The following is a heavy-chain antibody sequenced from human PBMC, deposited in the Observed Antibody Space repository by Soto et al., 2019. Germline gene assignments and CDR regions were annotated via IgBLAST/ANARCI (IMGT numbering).Heavy chain of an antibody. CDR1: GFTFSTYW. CDR3: TRDIRNSEYSISDP. D-gene: IGHD6-6*01. J-gene: IGHJ5*02. CDR2: IKEDGREK. Sequence: EVQLVESGGGLVQPGGSLRLSCVASGFTFSTYWMSWVRQAPGKGLEGVANIKEDGREKHYVDSVKGRFTISRDSAKSSLYLQMDSLRVEDTAVYYCTRDIRNSEYSISDPWGQGTLVTVSS. V-gene: IGHV3-7*03.